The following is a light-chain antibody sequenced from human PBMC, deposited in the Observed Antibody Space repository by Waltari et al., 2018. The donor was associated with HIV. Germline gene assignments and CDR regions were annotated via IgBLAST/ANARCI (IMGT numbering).Light chain of an antibody. J-gene: IGLJ3*02. CDR1: SAKIGSKT. V-gene: IGLV1-44*01. CDR2: SNN. CDR3: AAWHDSLNGSWV. Sequence: QSVLTQPPSASGTPGQRVTISCSGSSAKIGSKTVNWYQQLPGTAPKLLIYSNNQRPSGVPDLFSGSKSGTSASLAISGLQSEDEADYYCAAWHDSLNGSWVFGGGTKLTVL.